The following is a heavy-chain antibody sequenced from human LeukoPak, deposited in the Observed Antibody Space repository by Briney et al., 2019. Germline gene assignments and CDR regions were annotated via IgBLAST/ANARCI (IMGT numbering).Heavy chain of an antibody. CDR3: AREVADYGGYYYYHYMDA. V-gene: IGHV4-59*12. CDR1: GGSISSYY. J-gene: IGHJ6*03. CDR2: IYYSGST. D-gene: IGHD4-23*01. Sequence: KPSETLSLTCTVSGGSISSYYWSWIRQPPGKGLEWIGYIYYSGSTNYNPSLKSRVTMSVDTSKNQFSLRLSSVTAADTAMYYCAREVADYGGYYYYHYMDAWGKGTTVTISS.